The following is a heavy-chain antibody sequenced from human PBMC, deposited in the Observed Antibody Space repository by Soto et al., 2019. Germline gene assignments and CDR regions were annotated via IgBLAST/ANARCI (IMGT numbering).Heavy chain of an antibody. J-gene: IGHJ6*02. CDR3: ARSYSSSWYGTGLNYYYYGMDV. D-gene: IGHD6-13*01. CDR1: GFTFSSYA. Sequence: QVQLVESGGGVVQPGRSLRLSCAASGFTFSSYAMHCVRQAPGKGLEWVAVISYDGSNKYYADSVKGRFTISRDNSKNTLYLQMNSLRAEDTAVYYCARSYSSSWYGTGLNYYYYGMDVWGQGTTVTVSS. CDR2: ISYDGSNK. V-gene: IGHV3-30-3*01.